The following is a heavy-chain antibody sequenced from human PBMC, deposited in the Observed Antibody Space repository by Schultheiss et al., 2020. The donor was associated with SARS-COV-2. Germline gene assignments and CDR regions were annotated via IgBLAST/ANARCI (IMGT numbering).Heavy chain of an antibody. CDR1: GGSISSSNW. V-gene: IGHV4-4*02. CDR2: IYHSGSS. CDR3: ARGAWDIAAVGT. D-gene: IGHD6-13*01. J-gene: IGHJ4*02. Sequence: GSLRLSCAVSGGSISSSNWWSWVRQPPGKGLEWIGEIYHSGSSNYNPSLKSRVTISVDTSKKKFSLKLSSVTAADTAVYYCARGAWDIAAVGTWGQGTLVTVSS.